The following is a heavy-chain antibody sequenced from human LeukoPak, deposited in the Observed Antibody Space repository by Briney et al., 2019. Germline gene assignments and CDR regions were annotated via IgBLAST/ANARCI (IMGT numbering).Heavy chain of an antibody. V-gene: IGHV3-23*01. D-gene: IGHD3-10*01. J-gene: IGHJ4*02. CDR2: ISGSDGTT. CDR1: GFTFSSYP. Sequence: GGSLRLSCAASGFTFSSYPMSWVRQASGKGLEWVSVISGSDGTTKYADSVKGRFTISRDNSKNTLSLQMNSLRAEDTAVYYCAKGFYNSGTSLSALDDWGQGALVTVSS. CDR3: AKGFYNSGTSLSALDD.